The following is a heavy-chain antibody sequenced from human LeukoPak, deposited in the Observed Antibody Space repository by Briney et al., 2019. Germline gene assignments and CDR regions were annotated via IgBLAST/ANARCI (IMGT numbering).Heavy chain of an antibody. CDR1: GFTFSSYS. CDR2: ISSSSSYI. J-gene: IGHJ4*02. Sequence: PGGSLRLSCAASGFTFSSYSMNWVRQAPGKGLEWVSSISSSSSYIYYADSVKGRFTISRGNAKNSLYLQMNSLRDDDTAVYYCATSALAVAGTDEFDYWGQGTLVTVSS. CDR3: ATSALAVAGTDEFDY. V-gene: IGHV3-21*04. D-gene: IGHD6-19*01.